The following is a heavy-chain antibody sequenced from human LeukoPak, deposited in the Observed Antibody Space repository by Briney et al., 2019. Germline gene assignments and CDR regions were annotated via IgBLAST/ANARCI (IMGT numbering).Heavy chain of an antibody. CDR2: IRSKANSYAT. J-gene: IGHJ4*02. D-gene: IGHD2-2*02. CDR1: GFTFSGSA. Sequence: GGSLRLSCAASGFTFSGSAMRWVRQASGKGLEWVGRIRSKANSYATAYAASVKGRFTISRDDSKNTAYLQMNSLKTEDTAVYYCTRHGTYTGGDYWGQGTLVTVSS. V-gene: IGHV3-73*01. CDR3: TRHGTYTGGDY.